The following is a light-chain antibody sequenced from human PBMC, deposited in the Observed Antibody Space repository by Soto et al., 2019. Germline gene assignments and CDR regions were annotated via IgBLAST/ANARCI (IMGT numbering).Light chain of an antibody. CDR1: QSVSSNY. Sequence: EIVLTQSPGTLSLSPGERATLSCSASQSVSSNYLAWYQQKPGQAPRPLIYGASSRATGIPDRFSGSGAGTDFPLTISRLEPADFAVYYCQKYGISPWTFGHGTKVESK. CDR3: QKYGISPWT. CDR2: GAS. V-gene: IGKV3-20*01. J-gene: IGKJ1*01.